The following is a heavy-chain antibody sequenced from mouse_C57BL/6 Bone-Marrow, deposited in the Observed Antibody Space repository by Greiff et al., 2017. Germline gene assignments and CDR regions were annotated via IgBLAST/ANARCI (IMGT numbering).Heavy chain of an antibody. J-gene: IGHJ4*01. CDR2: INPNYGTT. CDR3: TRGYDYDCAMDY. V-gene: IGHV1-39*01. Sequence: VQLQQFGPELVKPGASAKISCKASGYSFTDFNMNWVKQSNGKSLEWVGVINPNYGTTSYNRKIKGKATFTVDQSSSTAYMQPNSMTSEDSAVYYCTRGYDYDCAMDYWGQGTSVTVSS. D-gene: IGHD2-4*01. CDR1: GYSFTDFN.